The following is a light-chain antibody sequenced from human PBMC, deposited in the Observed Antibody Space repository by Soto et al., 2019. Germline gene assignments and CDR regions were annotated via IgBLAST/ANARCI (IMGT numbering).Light chain of an antibody. CDR2: YDS. V-gene: IGLV3-21*04. Sequence: SSELTQPPSVSVAPGKTARITCGGNNIGSKSVHWYQQKPGQAPVLVIYYDSDRPSGIPERFSGSNSGNTATLTISRVEAGDEADYYWQVWDSSSDHHVFGTGTKLTVL. CDR3: QVWDSSSDHHV. J-gene: IGLJ1*01. CDR1: NIGSKS.